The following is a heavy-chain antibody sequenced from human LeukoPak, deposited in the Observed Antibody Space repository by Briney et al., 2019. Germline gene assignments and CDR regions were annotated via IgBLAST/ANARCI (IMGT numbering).Heavy chain of an antibody. V-gene: IGHV1-2*02. CDR3: ARDPQGAVAGTFLDY. D-gene: IGHD6-19*01. CDR1: GYTFTGYY. Sequence: ASVKVSCKASGYTFTGYYMHWVRQPPGQGLEWMGWINPNSGGTNYAQKFQGRVTMTRDTSISTAHMELSRLRSDDTAVYYCARDPQGAVAGTFLDYWGQGTLVTVSS. J-gene: IGHJ4*02. CDR2: INPNSGGT.